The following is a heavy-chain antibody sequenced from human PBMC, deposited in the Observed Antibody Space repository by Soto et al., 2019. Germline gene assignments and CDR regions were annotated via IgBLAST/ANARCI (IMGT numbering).Heavy chain of an antibody. CDR3: APWVVAHDAFDI. CDR2: INAGNGNT. CDR1: GYTFTSYA. Sequence: VSVTVSCKASGYTFTSYAMHLVRQAPGQRLEWMGWINAGNGNTKYSQKFQGRVTMTEDTSTDTAYMELSSLRSEDTAVYYCAPWVVAHDAFDIWGQGTMVTVSS. J-gene: IGHJ3*02. V-gene: IGHV1-3*01. D-gene: IGHD2-15*01.